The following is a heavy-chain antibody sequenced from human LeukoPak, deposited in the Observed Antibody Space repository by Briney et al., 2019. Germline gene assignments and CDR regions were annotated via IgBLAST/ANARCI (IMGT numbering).Heavy chain of an antibody. J-gene: IGHJ4*02. Sequence: GGSLRLSCATCGFTFSSYPMMWVRPAPGRGLEGVATITCSGGRTYYADYVKGRFTISRDHAKNLPYQQMNSLRAEDTVLFFFAKRGVVVRVILVGFHKEAYYFESWGQGAVVTVSS. V-gene: IGHV3-23*01. CDR3: AKRGVVVRVILVGFHKEAYYFES. CDR2: ITCSGGRT. D-gene: IGHD3-10*01. CDR1: GFTFSSYP.